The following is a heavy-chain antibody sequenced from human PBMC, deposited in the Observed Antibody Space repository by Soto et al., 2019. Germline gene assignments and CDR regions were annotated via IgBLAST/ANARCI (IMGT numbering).Heavy chain of an antibody. D-gene: IGHD6-13*01. J-gene: IGHJ6*02. Sequence: SVKVSCKASGGTFSSYAISWVRQAPGQGLEWMGGIIPIFGTANYAQKFQCRVTITADESTSTAYMELSSLRSEDTAVYYCARDGGQQLVRDYYYGMDVWGQGTTVTVSS. CDR1: GGTFSSYA. V-gene: IGHV1-69*13. CDR2: IIPIFGTA. CDR3: ARDGGQQLVRDYYYGMDV.